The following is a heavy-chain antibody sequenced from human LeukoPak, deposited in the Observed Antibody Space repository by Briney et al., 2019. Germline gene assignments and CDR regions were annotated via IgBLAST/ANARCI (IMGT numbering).Heavy chain of an antibody. Sequence: GGSLRLSCAASGFTFSSYAMHWVRQAPGKGLEWVAVISYDGSNKYYADSVKGRFTISRDNSKNTLYLQMNSLRAEDTAVYYCARGMGRLIDPVVAVEVGAFDIWGQGTMVTVSS. V-gene: IGHV3-30*04. CDR3: ARGMGRLIDPVVAVEVGAFDI. CDR1: GFTFSSYA. D-gene: IGHD2-15*01. CDR2: ISYDGSNK. J-gene: IGHJ3*02.